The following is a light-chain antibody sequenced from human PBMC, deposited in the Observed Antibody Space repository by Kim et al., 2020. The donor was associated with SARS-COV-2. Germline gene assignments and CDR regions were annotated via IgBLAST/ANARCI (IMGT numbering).Light chain of an antibody. V-gene: IGLV3-25*03. CDR1: ALPKQY. Sequence: SPVQTARITCSGDALPKQYAYWYQQKPGQAPVLVIYKDSEMPSGIPARFSGSSSGTTVTLTISGVQAEDEADYYCQSADSSGTYVFGTGTKVTVL. CDR3: QSADSSGTYV. CDR2: KDS. J-gene: IGLJ1*01.